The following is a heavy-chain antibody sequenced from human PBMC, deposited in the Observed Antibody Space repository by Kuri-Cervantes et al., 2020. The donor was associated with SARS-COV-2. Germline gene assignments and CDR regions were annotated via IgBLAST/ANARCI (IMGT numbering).Heavy chain of an antibody. V-gene: IGHV5-51*01. D-gene: IGHD3-3*01. Sequence: KVSCKGSGYSFSSYWIGWVRQMPGKGLEWMGITYPGGSDTRYSPSFQGQVTISADRSISTAYVQWSSLKASDTAMYYCARPGRAAIFGLPYGMDVWGQGTTVTVSS. CDR2: TYPGGSDT. CDR3: ARPGRAAIFGLPYGMDV. CDR1: GYSFSSYW. J-gene: IGHJ6*02.